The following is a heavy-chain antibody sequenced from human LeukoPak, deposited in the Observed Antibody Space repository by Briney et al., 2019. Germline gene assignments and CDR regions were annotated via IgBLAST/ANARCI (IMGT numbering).Heavy chain of an antibody. D-gene: IGHD3-3*01. CDR2: IYYSGST. Sequence: PSETLSLTCTVSGGSISSSSYYWGWIRQPPGKGLEWIGSIYYSGSTYYNPSLKSRVTISVDTSKNQFSLKLSSVTAADTAVYYCARGAATTIFGVVPPDYWGQGTLVTVSS. J-gene: IGHJ4*02. V-gene: IGHV4-39*07. CDR3: ARGAATTIFGVVPPDY. CDR1: GGSISSSSYY.